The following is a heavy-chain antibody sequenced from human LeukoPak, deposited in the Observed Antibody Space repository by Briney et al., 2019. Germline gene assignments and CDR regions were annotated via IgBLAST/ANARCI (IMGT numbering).Heavy chain of an antibody. J-gene: IGHJ6*02. CDR2: NSSSSSYI. CDR1: RFTLRIYS. V-gene: IGHV3-21*01. CDR3: ARWYCLSVGMAV. D-gene: IGHD2-15*01. Sequence: GGSLRLSRAASRFTLRIYSMDGVPQAPRKGLEGVSSNSSSSSYILYAESGKGRFTNPRDNAKNTLYLQMNSLRAEDTAVYYCARWYCLSVGMAVWAKGPRSPSP.